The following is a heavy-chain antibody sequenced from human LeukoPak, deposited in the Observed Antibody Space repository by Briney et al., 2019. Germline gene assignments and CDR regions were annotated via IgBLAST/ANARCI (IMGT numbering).Heavy chain of an antibody. CDR2: ITSSGSYI. D-gene: IGHD1-26*01. Sequence: GGSLRLSCAASAFSFSNYNMNWVRQAPGKGLEWVSSITSSGSYIYYADSVKGRFTISRDNAKNSLYLQMNSLRAEDTAVYYCASFRSPYSGSEGQLDYWGQGTLVTVSS. CDR3: ASFRSPYSGSEGQLDY. V-gene: IGHV3-21*01. J-gene: IGHJ4*02. CDR1: AFSFSNYN.